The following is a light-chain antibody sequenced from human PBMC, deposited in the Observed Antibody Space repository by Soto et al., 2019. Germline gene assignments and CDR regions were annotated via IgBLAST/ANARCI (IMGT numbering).Light chain of an antibody. J-gene: IGLJ2*01. CDR1: SSDVGGYNY. Sequence: QSALTQPASVSGSPGQSITISCTGTSSDVGGYNYVSWYQQHPGKAPKLMIYDVSNRPSGVSTRFSGSKSGNTASPTISGLQAEDEADYYCCSYTSSSTSVVFGGGTKLTVL. CDR2: DVS. CDR3: CSYTSSSTSVV. V-gene: IGLV2-14*03.